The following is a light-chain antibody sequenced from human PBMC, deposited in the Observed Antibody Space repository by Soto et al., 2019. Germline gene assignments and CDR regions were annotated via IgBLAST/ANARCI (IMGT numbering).Light chain of an antibody. J-gene: IGKJ1*01. Sequence: MTQSPSSLSASVGDTLTITCRASRGIRTDLVWYRQRPGKAPELLISGASNLQSGVSSRFSGSGSGTSFTLTIYSLQPEDFATYYCLQDYNYPLTFGQGTKVDIK. CDR1: RGIRTD. CDR2: GAS. CDR3: LQDYNYPLT. V-gene: IGKV1-6*02.